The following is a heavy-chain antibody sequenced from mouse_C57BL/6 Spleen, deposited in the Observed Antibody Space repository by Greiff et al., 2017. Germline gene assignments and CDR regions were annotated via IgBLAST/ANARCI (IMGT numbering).Heavy chain of an antibody. V-gene: IGHV5-6*01. CDR2: ISSGGSYT. CDR3: ARLPGSSFGYFDV. J-gene: IGHJ1*03. Sequence: EVHLVESGGDLVKPGGSLKLSCAASGFTFSSYGMSWVRQTPDKRLEWVATISSGGSYTYYPDSVKGRFTISRDNAKNTLYLQMSSLKSEDTAMYYCARLPGSSFGYFDVWGTGTTVTVSS. D-gene: IGHD1-1*01. CDR1: GFTFSSYG.